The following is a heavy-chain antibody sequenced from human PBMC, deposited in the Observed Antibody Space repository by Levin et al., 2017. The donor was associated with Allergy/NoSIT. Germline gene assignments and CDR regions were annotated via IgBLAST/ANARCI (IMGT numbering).Heavy chain of an antibody. V-gene: IGHV4-59*08. CDR3: ARQTPYYDFWSGYDYHWFDP. D-gene: IGHD3-3*01. J-gene: IGHJ5*02. CDR2: IYYSGST. CDR1: GGSISSYY. Sequence: SQTLSLTCTVSGGSISSYYWSWIRQPPGKGLEWIGYIYYSGSTNYNPSLTSRVTISVDTSKNQFSLKLSSVTAADTAVYYCARQTPYYDFWSGYDYHWFDPWGQGTLVTVSS.